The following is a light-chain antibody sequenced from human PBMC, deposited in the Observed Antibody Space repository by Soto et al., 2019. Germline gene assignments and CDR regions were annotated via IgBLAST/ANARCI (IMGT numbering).Light chain of an antibody. Sequence: EIVLTQSPATLSLSPGERATLSCRASPSISTYLAWYQQKPGQAPRLLIYDASNRATGVPARFSGSGSGTDFTLTISSLEPEDFAVYYCQQRNNWPPWTFGQGTKVEIK. CDR1: PSISTY. V-gene: IGKV3-11*01. CDR3: QQRNNWPPWT. J-gene: IGKJ1*01. CDR2: DAS.